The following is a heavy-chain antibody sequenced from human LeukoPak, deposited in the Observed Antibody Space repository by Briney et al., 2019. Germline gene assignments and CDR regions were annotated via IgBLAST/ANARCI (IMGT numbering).Heavy chain of an antibody. Sequence: ASVKVSCKASGCTFTSYDINWVRQATGQGLEWMGWMNPNSGNTGYAQKFQGRVTMTRNTSISTAYMELSSLRSEDTAAYYCARGSRDYDILTGYYNNWFDPWGQGTLVTVSS. J-gene: IGHJ5*02. CDR1: GCTFTSYD. CDR2: MNPNSGNT. V-gene: IGHV1-8*01. D-gene: IGHD3-9*01. CDR3: ARGSRDYDILTGYYNNWFDP.